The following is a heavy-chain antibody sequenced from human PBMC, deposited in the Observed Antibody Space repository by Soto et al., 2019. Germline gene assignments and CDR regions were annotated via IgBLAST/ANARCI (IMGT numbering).Heavy chain of an antibody. CDR2: ISSSSSTI. D-gene: IGHD6-19*01. V-gene: IGHV3-48*01. CDR3: AREIAVAEKDY. CDR1: GFTFSSYS. Sequence: GGSLRLSCAASGFTFSSYSMNWVRQAPGKGLEWVSYISSSSSTIYYADSMKGRFTISRDNAKNSLYLQMNSLRAEDTAVYYCAREIAVAEKDYWGQGTLVTVSS. J-gene: IGHJ4*02.